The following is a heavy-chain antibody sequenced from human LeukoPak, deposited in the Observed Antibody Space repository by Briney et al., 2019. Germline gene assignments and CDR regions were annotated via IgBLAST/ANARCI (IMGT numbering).Heavy chain of an antibody. CDR1: GFTFSSYA. V-gene: IGHV3-23*01. CDR3: AKAIPYWYFNL. J-gene: IGHJ2*01. Sequence: GGSLRLSCAASGFTFSSYAMSWVRQAPGKGLEWVSAVSTGGDGTTYADSVKGRFTISRDNSKNTLYLQMNSLRAEDTAVYYCAKAIPYWYFNLWGRGALVTVSS. CDR2: VSTGGDGT.